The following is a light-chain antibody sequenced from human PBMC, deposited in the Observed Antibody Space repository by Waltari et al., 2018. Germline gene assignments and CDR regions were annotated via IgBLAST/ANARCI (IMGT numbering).Light chain of an antibody. Sequence: EILLTQSPDTLSVSPGERVTLSCRASESIATNLAWYQQRPGQAPRLLCFHASSRATDIPAKFSGSGSGTEFTLTISSLQAEDFAVYYCQQYNNWPPSTFGQGTKVEFK. CDR1: ESIATN. CDR2: HAS. J-gene: IGKJ1*01. V-gene: IGKV3-15*01. CDR3: QQYNNWPPST.